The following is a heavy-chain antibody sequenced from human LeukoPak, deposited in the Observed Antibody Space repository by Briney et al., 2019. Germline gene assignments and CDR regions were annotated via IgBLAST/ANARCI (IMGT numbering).Heavy chain of an antibody. CDR2: IRYDGSNK. Sequence: TGESLKISCAASGFTFSSYGMHWVRQAPGKGLEWVAFIRYDGSNKYYADSVKGRFTISRDNTKNTLYLQMNSLRAEDTAVYYCAKDLAAGTTGGDWFDPWGQGTLVTVSS. V-gene: IGHV3-30*02. D-gene: IGHD1-7*01. CDR1: GFTFSSYG. J-gene: IGHJ5*02. CDR3: AKDLAAGTTGGDWFDP.